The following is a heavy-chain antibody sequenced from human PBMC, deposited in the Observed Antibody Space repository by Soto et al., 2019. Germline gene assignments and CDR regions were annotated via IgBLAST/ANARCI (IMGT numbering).Heavy chain of an antibody. J-gene: IGHJ2*01. D-gene: IGHD2-15*01. Sequence: GGSLRLSCAASGFTFSSYAMSWVRQAPGKGLEWVSAISGSGGSTYYADSVKGRFTISRDNSKNTLYLQMNSLRAEDTAVYYCAKVGYCSGGSCYLEGWYFDLWGRGTLVTVSS. CDR1: GFTFSSYA. V-gene: IGHV3-23*01. CDR3: AKVGYCSGGSCYLEGWYFDL. CDR2: ISGSGGST.